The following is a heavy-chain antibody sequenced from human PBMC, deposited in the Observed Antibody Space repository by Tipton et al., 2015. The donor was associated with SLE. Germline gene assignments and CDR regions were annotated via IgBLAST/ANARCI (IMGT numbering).Heavy chain of an antibody. CDR2: IYYSGST. CDR3: ARVGTTVTPGACDI. D-gene: IGHD4-11*01. J-gene: IGHJ3*02. CDR1: GGSISSYY. Sequence: TLSLTCTVSGGSISSYYWSWIRQPPGKGLEWIGYIYYSGSTNYNPSLKSRVTISVDTSKNQFSLKLSSVTAADTAVYYCARVGTTVTPGACDIWGQGTMVTVSS. V-gene: IGHV4-59*01.